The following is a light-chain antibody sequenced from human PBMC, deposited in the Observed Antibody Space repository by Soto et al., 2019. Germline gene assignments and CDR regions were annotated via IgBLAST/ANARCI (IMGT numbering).Light chain of an antibody. CDR1: SSDVGAYKY. CDR3: TSYRTDRPL. J-gene: IGLJ2*01. V-gene: IGLV2-14*01. Sequence: QAVVTQPASVSGSPGQSITISCTGTSSDVGAYKYVSWYQQHPGKAPKVIIYEGTNRPSGVSTRFSASQSGTTASLTISALQAEDEADYYCTSYRTDRPLFGGGTKVTVL. CDR2: EGT.